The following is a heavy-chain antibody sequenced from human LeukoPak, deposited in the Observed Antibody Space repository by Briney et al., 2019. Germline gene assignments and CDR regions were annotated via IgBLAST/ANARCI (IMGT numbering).Heavy chain of an antibody. CDR3: AKAQGAAAGLYYFDY. J-gene: IGHJ4*02. CDR1: GFTFDDYA. CDR2: ISWNSGSI. V-gene: IGHV3-9*01. D-gene: IGHD6-13*01. Sequence: GGSLRLSCAASGFTFDDYAMHWVRQAPGKGLEWVSGISWNSGSIGYADSVKGRFTISRDNAKNSLYLQMNSLRAEDTALYYCAKAQGAAAGLYYFDYWGQGTLVTVSS.